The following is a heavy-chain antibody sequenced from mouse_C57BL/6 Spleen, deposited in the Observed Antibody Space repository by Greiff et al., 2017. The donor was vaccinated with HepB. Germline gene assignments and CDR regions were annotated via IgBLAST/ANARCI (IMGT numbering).Heavy chain of an antibody. CDR3: ARSNYSNYQEWFAY. J-gene: IGHJ3*01. CDR2: IDPSDSYT. Sequence: VQLQQPGAELVKPGASVKLSCKASGYTFTSYWMQWVKQRPGQGLEWIGEIDPSDSYTNYNQKFKGKATLTVDTSSSTAYMQLSSLTSEDSAVYYCARSNYSNYQEWFAYWGQGTLVTVSA. V-gene: IGHV1-50*01. D-gene: IGHD2-5*01. CDR1: GYTFTSYW.